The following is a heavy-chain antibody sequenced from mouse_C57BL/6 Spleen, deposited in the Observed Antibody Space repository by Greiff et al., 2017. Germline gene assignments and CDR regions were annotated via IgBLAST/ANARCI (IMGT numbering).Heavy chain of an antibody. J-gene: IGHJ3*01. D-gene: IGHD2-4*01. CDR2: IYWDDDK. CDR1: GFSLSTSGMG. CDR3: ARSGVYDYDDLFFAY. Sequence: QVTLKVCGPGILQSSQTLSLTCSFSGFSLSTSGMGVSWIRQPSGKGLEWLAHIYWDDDKRSNPSLKSRLTITKDTSRNQVFLKITSVDTADTATYYCARSGVYDYDDLFFAYWGQGTLVTVSA. V-gene: IGHV8-12*01.